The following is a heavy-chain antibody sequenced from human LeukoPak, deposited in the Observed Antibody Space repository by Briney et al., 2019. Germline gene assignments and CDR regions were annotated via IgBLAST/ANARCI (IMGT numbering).Heavy chain of an antibody. CDR1: GYTFTSYD. J-gene: IGHJ4*02. CDR2: MNPNSGNT. Sequence: GASVKVSCKXSGYTFTSYDINWVRQATGQGLEWMGWMNPNSGNTGYAQKFQGRVTITRNTSISTAYMELSSLRSEDTAVYYCAGGVRYCSSTSCGSNGKYYFDYWGQRTLVTVSS. V-gene: IGHV1-8*03. CDR3: AGGVRYCSSTSCGSNGKYYFDY. D-gene: IGHD2-2*01.